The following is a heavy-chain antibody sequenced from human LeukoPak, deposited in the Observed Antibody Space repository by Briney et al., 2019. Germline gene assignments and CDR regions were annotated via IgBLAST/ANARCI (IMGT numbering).Heavy chain of an antibody. CDR2: INHSGST. D-gene: IGHD3/OR15-3a*01. Sequence: SETLSLTCAVYGGSFSGYYWSWIRQPPGKGLEWIGEINHSGSTNYNPSLKSRVTISVDTSKNQFSLKLSSVTAADTAVYYCARHGLDSWTDAFDIWGQGTMVTVSS. J-gene: IGHJ3*02. CDR1: GGSFSGYY. CDR3: ARHGLDSWTDAFDI. V-gene: IGHV4-34*01.